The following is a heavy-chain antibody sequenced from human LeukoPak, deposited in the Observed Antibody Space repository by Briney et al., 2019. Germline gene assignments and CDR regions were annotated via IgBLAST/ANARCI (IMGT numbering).Heavy chain of an antibody. V-gene: IGHV3-23*01. CDR1: GFTHANDA. Sequence: PGGSLRLSCVASGFTHANDAMNWVRQAPGKGLEWVSAIIGSGGSTYYADSVTGRFTISRDNSKNTLYLQMNSLRAEDTAVYDCARYSGSYYPDYWGQGTLVTVSS. J-gene: IGHJ4*02. D-gene: IGHD1-26*01. CDR2: IIGSGGST. CDR3: ARYSGSYYPDY.